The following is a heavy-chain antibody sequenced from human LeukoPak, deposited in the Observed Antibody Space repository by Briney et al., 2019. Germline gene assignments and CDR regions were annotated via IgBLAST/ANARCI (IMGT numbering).Heavy chain of an antibody. D-gene: IGHD1-1*01. J-gene: IGHJ5*02. CDR2: VHTSGSD. CDR3: ARHGDTDLATGSNWFDP. V-gene: IGHV4-38-2*02. Sequence: SETLSLTCTVSGYSISSGYYWGWIRQPPGKGLEWIGYVHTSGSDNYEPALKRRVSMSIDTSTNSFSLRVLSVTAADTALYFCARHGDTDLATGSNWFDPWGQGILVTVS. CDR1: GYSISSGYY.